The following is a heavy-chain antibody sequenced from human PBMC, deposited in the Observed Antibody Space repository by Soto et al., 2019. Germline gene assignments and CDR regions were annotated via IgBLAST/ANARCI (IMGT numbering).Heavy chain of an antibody. CDR3: ARTKYCTNTSCYRGRNNWFDP. V-gene: IGHV4-30-4*01. J-gene: IGHJ5*02. CDR1: GGSISSGDYY. Sequence: SATLSLTCTVSGGSISSGDYYWSWIRQPPGKGLEWIGYIYYSESTYYNPSLKSRVTISVDTSKNQFSLTLTSVTAADTAMYYCARTKYCTNTSCYRGRNNWFDPWGPGTLVTVSS. CDR2: IYYSEST. D-gene: IGHD2-2*02.